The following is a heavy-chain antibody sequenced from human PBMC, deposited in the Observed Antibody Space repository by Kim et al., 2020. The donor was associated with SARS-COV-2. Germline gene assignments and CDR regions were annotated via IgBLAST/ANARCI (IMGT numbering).Heavy chain of an antibody. V-gene: IGHV3-33*01. CDR2: IWYDGSNK. CDR1: GFTFSSYG. Sequence: GGSLRLSCAASGFTFSSYGMHWVRQAPGKGLEWVAVIWYDGSNKYYADSVKGRFTISRDNSKNTLYLQMNSLRAEDTAVYYCARDGAVVVVNGEIDAFDIWGQGTMVTVSS. D-gene: IGHD3-22*01. J-gene: IGHJ3*02. CDR3: ARDGAVVVVNGEIDAFDI.